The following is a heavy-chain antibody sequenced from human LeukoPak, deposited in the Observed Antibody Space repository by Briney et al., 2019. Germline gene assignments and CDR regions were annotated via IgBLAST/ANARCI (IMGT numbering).Heavy chain of an antibody. CDR3: AVNVGYSSSWYALNYFDY. CDR1: GFIFGRDS. CDR2: ISTGGSTI. D-gene: IGHD6-13*01. Sequence: GGSLRLSCAASGFIFGRDSMNWVRQAPGKGLEWVSYISTGGSTIYYSDSVKGRFTISRDNAKDLLYLQMNSLRAEDTAVYYCAVNVGYSSSWYALNYFDYWGQGTLVTVSS. J-gene: IGHJ4*02. V-gene: IGHV3-48*04.